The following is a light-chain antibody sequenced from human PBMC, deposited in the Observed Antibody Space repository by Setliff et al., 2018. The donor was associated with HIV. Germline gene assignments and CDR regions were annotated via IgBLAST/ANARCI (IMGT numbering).Light chain of an antibody. CDR1: SSDVGAYNY. CDR3: TSYAGSNNFVV. V-gene: IGLV2-8*01. J-gene: IGLJ2*01. Sequence: QSALTQPPSASGSPGQSVTIPCTGTSSDVGAYNYVSWYQQHPGKAPKLMIYEVNKRPSGVPDRFSGSKSGNTASLTVSGLQAEDEADYYCTSYAGSNNFVVFGGGTKVTVL. CDR2: EVN.